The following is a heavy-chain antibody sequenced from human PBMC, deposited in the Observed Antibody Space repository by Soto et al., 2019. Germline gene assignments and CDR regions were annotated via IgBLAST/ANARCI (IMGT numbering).Heavy chain of an antibody. D-gene: IGHD2-15*01. CDR3: ARNTPPEATV. J-gene: IGHJ4*02. CDR1: GFTVGSNY. V-gene: IGHV3-53*04. CDR2: IYSGGST. Sequence: EVQLVESGGGLVQPGGSLRLSCAASGFTVGSNYMSWVRQAPGKGLEWVSVIYSGGSTFYADSVKGRFTISRHNSKNTLYLQMNSLRAEDTAVYYCARNTPPEATVWGQGTLVTVSS.